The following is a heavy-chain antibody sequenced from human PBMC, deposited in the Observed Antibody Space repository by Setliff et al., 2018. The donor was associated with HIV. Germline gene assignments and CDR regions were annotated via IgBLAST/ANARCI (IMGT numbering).Heavy chain of an antibody. CDR1: GGSINSYY. CDR3: ARHPPHDSTWPYYYYGMDV. D-gene: IGHD6-13*01. J-gene: IGHJ6*02. V-gene: IGHV4-59*08. Sequence: SETLSLTCTVSGGSINSYYWSWIRQPPGKRLEWIGYIYDTRSTNYNPALKCRVTVSVDTAKNQYSLCLSSVTAAETAVYYFARHPPHDSTWPYYYYGMDVWGQGTTVTVSS. CDR2: IYDTRST.